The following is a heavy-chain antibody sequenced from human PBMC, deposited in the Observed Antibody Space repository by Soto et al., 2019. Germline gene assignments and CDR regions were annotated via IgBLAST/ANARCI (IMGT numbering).Heavy chain of an antibody. D-gene: IGHD3-10*01. J-gene: IGHJ4*02. CDR1: GFTFSSYG. CDR3: AKAQVFGDYFDY. Sequence: QVQLVESGGGVVQPGRSLRLSCAASGFTFSSYGMHWVRKAPGKGLEWVAVISYDGSNKYYADSVKGRFTISRDNSKNTLYLQMNSLRAEHTAVYYCAKAQVFGDYFDYWGQGTLVTVSS. V-gene: IGHV3-30*18. CDR2: ISYDGSNK.